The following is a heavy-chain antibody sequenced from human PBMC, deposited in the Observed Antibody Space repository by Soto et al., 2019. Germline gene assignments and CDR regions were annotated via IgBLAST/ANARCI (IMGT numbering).Heavy chain of an antibody. D-gene: IGHD2-2*01. V-gene: IGHV4-4*02. CDR2: IYHSGST. CDR3: ARDPNTRYYYYYGMDV. Sequence: SETLSLTCAVSGGSISSSNWWSWVRQPPGKGLEWIGEIYHSGSTNYNPSLKSRVTISVDKSKNQFSLKLSSVTAADTAVYYCARDPNTRYYYYYGMDVWGQGTTVTVSS. CDR1: GGSISSSNW. J-gene: IGHJ6*02.